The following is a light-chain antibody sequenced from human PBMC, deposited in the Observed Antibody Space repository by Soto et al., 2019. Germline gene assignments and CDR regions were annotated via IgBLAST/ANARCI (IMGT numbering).Light chain of an antibody. Sequence: QSALTQPASVSGSPGQSITISCIGTSNDISPYNYVSWYQQHPAKAPKLMIFEVSNRPSGVSNRFSGSKSGNTASLTISGLQAEDEAEYYCSSYTGSSINTVVFGGGTKLTVL. CDR2: EVS. V-gene: IGLV2-14*01. CDR3: SSYTGSSINTVV. CDR1: SNDISPYNY. J-gene: IGLJ2*01.